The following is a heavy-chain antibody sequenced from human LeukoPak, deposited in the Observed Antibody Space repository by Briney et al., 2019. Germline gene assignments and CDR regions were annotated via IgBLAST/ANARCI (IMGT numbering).Heavy chain of an antibody. CDR2: INGDGSST. V-gene: IGHV3-74*01. CDR3: VKDGSGSYYTYYFDY. Sequence: GESLRLSCAASGFTFNNYWMHWVRQAPGKRLVWVSRINGDGSSTSYADSVKGRFTISRDNAKNTLYLQMSSLRAEDTAVYYCVKDGSGSYYTYYFDYWGQGTLVTVSS. CDR1: GFTFNNYW. J-gene: IGHJ4*02. D-gene: IGHD3-10*01.